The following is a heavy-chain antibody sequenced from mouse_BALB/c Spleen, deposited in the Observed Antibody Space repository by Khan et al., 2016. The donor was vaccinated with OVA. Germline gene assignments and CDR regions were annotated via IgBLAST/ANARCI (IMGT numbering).Heavy chain of an antibody. J-gene: IGHJ1*01. Sequence: QIQLVQSGPELKKPGETVKISCKASGYTFTNYGMNWVKQAPGKGLKWMGWINTYTGEPTYTDDFKGRFAFSSETSASTAYLQINNLKTEDMATYFCARGASYWYFDVWGAGTTVTVSS. V-gene: IGHV9-1*02. CDR1: GYTFTNYG. CDR3: ARGASYWYFDV. CDR2: INTYTGEP.